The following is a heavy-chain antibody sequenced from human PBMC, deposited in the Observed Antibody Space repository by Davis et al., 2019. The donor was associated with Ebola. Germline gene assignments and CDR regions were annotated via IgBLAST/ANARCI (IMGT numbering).Heavy chain of an antibody. CDR3: VRGLGMGWFDP. CDR2: IYSSGST. D-gene: IGHD1-26*01. J-gene: IGHJ5*02. CDR1: GGSISDYY. Sequence: SETLSLTCTVSGGSISDYYWSWIRQPAGKGLEWIGRIYSSGSTNYNPSLKSRVTISVDTSKNQFSLKLSSVTAADTAVYYCVRGLGMGWFDPWGQGTLVTVSS. V-gene: IGHV4-4*07.